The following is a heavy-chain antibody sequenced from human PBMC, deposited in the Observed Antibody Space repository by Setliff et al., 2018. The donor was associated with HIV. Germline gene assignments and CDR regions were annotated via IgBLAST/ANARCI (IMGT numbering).Heavy chain of an antibody. Sequence: KTSEILSLTCKVSGAPISSYYWNWIRQPPGKGLEWIGYIYNSGYTNYKPSLKSRVTISLDTSKNQFSLNLRSVTAADTAVYYCARGDGYRGNDAYYDSGMDVWGQGITVTVSS. D-gene: IGHD5-12*01. V-gene: IGHV4-59*01. CDR1: GAPISSYY. CDR2: IYNSGYT. CDR3: ARGDGYRGNDAYYDSGMDV. J-gene: IGHJ6*02.